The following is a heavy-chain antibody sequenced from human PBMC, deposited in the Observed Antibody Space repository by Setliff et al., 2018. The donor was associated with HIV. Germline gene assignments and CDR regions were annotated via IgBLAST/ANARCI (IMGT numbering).Heavy chain of an antibody. CDR2: ITPILGIA. CDR1: GGTFSSYA. J-gene: IGHJ6*03. Sequence: SVKVSCKASGGTFSSYAISWVRQAPGQGLEWMGGITPILGIANYAQKFQGRVTITTDESTSTAYMELSSLRSEDTAVYYCARARPRALNYYMDVWGKGTTVTVSS. V-gene: IGHV1-69*10. CDR3: ARARPRALNYYMDV.